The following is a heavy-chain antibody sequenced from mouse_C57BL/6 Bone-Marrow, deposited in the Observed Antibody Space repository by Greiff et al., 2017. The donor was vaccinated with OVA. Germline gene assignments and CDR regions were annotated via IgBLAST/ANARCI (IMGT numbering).Heavy chain of an antibody. CDR2: ISYDGSN. J-gene: IGHJ3*01. Sequence: EVQLQESGPGLVKPSQSLSLTCSVTGYSITSGYYWNWIRQFPGNKLEWMGYISYDGSNNYNPSLKNRISITRDTSKNQFFLKLNSVTTEDTATYYCARDGGQLRPFAYWGQGTLVTVSA. V-gene: IGHV3-6*01. D-gene: IGHD3-2*02. CDR3: ARDGGQLRPFAY. CDR1: GYSITSGYY.